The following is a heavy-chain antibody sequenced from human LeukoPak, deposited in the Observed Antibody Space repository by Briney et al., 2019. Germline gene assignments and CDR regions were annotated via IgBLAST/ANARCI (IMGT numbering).Heavy chain of an antibody. J-gene: IGHJ5*02. Sequence: SQTLSLTCSVSGGSISSGGYYWSWIRQHPGKGLEWIGFIYGSGDTYYNPSLKSRITISADTSKNQFSLKLSSVTAADTAVYYCARDWWAHCTTTSCSRAGWADPWGQGTLVTVSS. CDR3: ARDWWAHCTTTSCSRAGWADP. CDR2: IYGSGDT. D-gene: IGHD2-2*01. CDR1: GGSISSGGYY. V-gene: IGHV4-31*03.